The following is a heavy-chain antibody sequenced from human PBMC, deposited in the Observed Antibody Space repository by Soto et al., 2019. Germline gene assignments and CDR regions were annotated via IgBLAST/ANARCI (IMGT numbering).Heavy chain of an antibody. CDR2: ISAYNGNT. D-gene: IGHD3-22*01. Sequence: ASVKVSCKASGYTFTTYGFSWVRQAPGQGLECVGWISAYNGNTHYSQKFQGRVTMTTDTSTSTAYMELRSLTSGDTAVYYCASEPIYYNDGSGYYRSWFDPWGQGTLVTVSS. V-gene: IGHV1-18*04. CDR1: GYTFTTYG. J-gene: IGHJ5*02. CDR3: ASEPIYYNDGSGYYRSWFDP.